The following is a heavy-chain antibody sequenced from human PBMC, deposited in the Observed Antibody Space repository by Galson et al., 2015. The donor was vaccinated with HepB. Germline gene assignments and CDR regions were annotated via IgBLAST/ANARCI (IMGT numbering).Heavy chain of an antibody. CDR3: TRDHKVLLWFGEGGY. J-gene: IGHJ4*02. V-gene: IGHV3-49*03. CDR1: GFTFGDYA. CDR2: IRSKAYGGTT. D-gene: IGHD3-10*01. Sequence: SLRLSCAASGFTFGDYAMSWFRQAPGKGLEWVGFIRSKAYGGTTEYAASVKGRFTISRDDFKSIAYLQMNSLKTEDTAVYYCTRDHKVLLWFGEGGYWGQGTLVTVSS.